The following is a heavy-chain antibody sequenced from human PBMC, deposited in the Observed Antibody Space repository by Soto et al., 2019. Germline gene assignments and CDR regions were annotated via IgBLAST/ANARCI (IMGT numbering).Heavy chain of an antibody. D-gene: IGHD5-12*01. V-gene: IGHV1-69*06. CDR1: GGTFSSYA. CDR3: ASAPRGYSGYDLDY. Sequence: SVKVSCKASGGTFSSYAISWVRQAPGQGLEWMGGIIPIFGTANYAQKFQGRVTITADKSTSTAYMELSSLRSEDTAVYYCASAPRGYSGYDLDYWGQGTLVTVSS. CDR2: IIPIFGTA. J-gene: IGHJ4*02.